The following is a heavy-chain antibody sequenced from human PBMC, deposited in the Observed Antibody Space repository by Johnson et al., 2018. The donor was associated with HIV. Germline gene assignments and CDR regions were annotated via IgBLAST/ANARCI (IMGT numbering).Heavy chain of an antibody. CDR1: GFAFSSYG. CDR2: IRYDGSNK. CDR3: AKEVTPGAFTMIEVVGAFDI. V-gene: IGHV3-30*02. J-gene: IGHJ3*02. D-gene: IGHD3-22*01. Sequence: QVQLVESGGGVVQPGVSLRLSCAASGFAFSSYGMHWVRQAPGKGLEWVAFIRYDGSNKYYADSVKGRFTISRDNSKNTLYLQMNSLRAEDTAVYYCAKEVTPGAFTMIEVVGAFDIWGQGTMVTVSS.